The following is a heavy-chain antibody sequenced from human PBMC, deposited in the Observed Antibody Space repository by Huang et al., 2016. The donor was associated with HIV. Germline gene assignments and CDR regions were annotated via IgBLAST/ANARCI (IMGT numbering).Heavy chain of an antibody. J-gene: IGHJ4*02. D-gene: IGHD6-19*01. CDR2: IYYNGNT. V-gene: IGHV4-59*01. CDR1: GGSISGYY. CDR3: ARAPGYSSGWWDY. Sequence: QVQLQESGPGLVKPSETLSLTCTVSGGSISGYYWSWLRQSPGKGLEWIGYIYYNGNTNYNPFLRSRVTISVDTAKNQFSLKVNFVTAADTAVYYCARAPGYSSGWWDYWGQGTLVTVSS.